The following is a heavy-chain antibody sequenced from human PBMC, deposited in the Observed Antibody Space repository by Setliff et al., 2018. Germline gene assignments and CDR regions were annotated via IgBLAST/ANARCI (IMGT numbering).Heavy chain of an antibody. CDR1: GGSISSYY. V-gene: IGHV4-4*07. CDR3: AREQWLDPPGYYYMDV. Sequence: SETLSLTCTVSGGSISSYYWSWIRQPAGKGLGWIGHIYIGGSANYNPSLKSRVTMSIDTSKNQFSLKLNSVTAADTAVYYCAREQWLDPPGYYYMDVWAKGTTVTVSS. J-gene: IGHJ6*03. D-gene: IGHD6-19*01. CDR2: IYIGGSA.